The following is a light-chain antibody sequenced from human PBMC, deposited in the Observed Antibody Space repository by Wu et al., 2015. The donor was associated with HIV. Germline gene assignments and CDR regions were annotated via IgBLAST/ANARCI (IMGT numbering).Light chain of an antibody. CDR3: QQYNSYSWT. J-gene: IGKJ1*01. CDR2: KAS. CDR1: QSVNSW. V-gene: IGKV1-5*03. Sequence: DIQMTQSPSTLSASVGDRVTITCRASQSVNSWLAWYQQKPGKAPKLLIYKASTLESGVPSRFSGSGSGTEFTLTINSLQPDDFATYFCQQYNSYSWTFGQGTEVEIK.